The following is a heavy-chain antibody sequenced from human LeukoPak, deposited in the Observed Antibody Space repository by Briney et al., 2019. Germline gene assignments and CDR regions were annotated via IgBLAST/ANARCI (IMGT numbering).Heavy chain of an antibody. D-gene: IGHD3-22*01. J-gene: IGHJ3*02. Sequence: PSETLSLTCTVSGGSISSYHWSWIRQPPGKGLEWIGYIYYSGSTNYNPSLKSRVTISVDTSKNQFSLKLSSVTAADTAVYYCARAVDYYDSSGYYYYAFDIWGQGTMVTVSS. CDR3: ARAVDYYDSSGYYYYAFDI. CDR1: GGSISSYH. V-gene: IGHV4-59*01. CDR2: IYYSGST.